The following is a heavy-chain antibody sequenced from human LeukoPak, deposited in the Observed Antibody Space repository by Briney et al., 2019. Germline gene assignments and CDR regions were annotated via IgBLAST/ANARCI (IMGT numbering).Heavy chain of an antibody. CDR3: ARAGSRCSSTSCYALFDY. V-gene: IGHV4-31*11. D-gene: IGHD2-2*01. CDR1: GGSISSGGYY. J-gene: IGHJ4*02. Sequence: SGTLSLTCAVSGGSISSGGYYWSWIRQHPGKGLEWIGYIYYSGSTYYNPSLKSRVTISVDTSKNQFSLKLSSVTAADTAVYYCARAGSRCSSTSCYALFDYWGQGTLVTVSS. CDR2: IYYSGST.